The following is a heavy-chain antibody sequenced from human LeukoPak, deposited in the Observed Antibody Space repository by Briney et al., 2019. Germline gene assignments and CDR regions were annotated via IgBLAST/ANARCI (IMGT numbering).Heavy chain of an antibody. Sequence: ASVKVSCKASGYTFTNYGISWVRQAPGQGLEWMGWISAYNGNTNYAQKLQGRVTMSTDTSTSTAYMELRSLRSDDTAVYYCARAGFLEWLLSQIDYWGQGTLVTVSS. J-gene: IGHJ4*02. CDR2: ISAYNGNT. D-gene: IGHD3-3*01. CDR3: ARAGFLEWLLSQIDY. CDR1: GYTFTNYG. V-gene: IGHV1-18*01.